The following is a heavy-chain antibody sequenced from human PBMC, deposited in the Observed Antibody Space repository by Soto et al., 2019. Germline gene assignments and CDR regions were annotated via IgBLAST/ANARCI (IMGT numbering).Heavy chain of an antibody. CDR1: GFTFSSSF. CDR3: ARYYRGSGRYFFDY. J-gene: IGHJ4*02. Sequence: PWGSLRLSCVASGFTFSSSFMGWIRQSPGKGLEWVANINQDGGVTYYVDSVEGRFTISRDNTKDSLYLQMNSLRGEDTAIYYCARYYRGSGRYFFDYWGQGTPVTVSS. D-gene: IGHD6-19*01. V-gene: IGHV3-7*03. CDR2: INQDGGVT.